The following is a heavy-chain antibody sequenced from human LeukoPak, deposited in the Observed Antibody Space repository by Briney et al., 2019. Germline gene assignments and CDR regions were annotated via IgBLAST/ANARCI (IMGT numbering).Heavy chain of an antibody. D-gene: IGHD3-10*01. CDR2: IYYTGST. J-gene: IGHJ4*02. V-gene: IGHV4-59*11. Sequence: SETLSLTCTVSGGSISSHFRSWVRQPPGKGLEWIGSIYYTGSTNYNPSLKSRITMSVDTSKNQFSLKLNSVTAADTAVYYCARSYNSGSYYPYYFDYWGQGTLVTVSS. CDR1: GGSISSHF. CDR3: ARSYNSGSYYPYYFDY.